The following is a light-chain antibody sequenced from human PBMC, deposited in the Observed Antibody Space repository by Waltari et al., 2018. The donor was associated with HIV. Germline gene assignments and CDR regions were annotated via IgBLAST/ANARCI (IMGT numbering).Light chain of an antibody. Sequence: QSVLTQPPSISGAPGQRITVSCSGTSSNIGAGYDVPWYPQLPGTAPKLLLYKNKNRPSGVPDRFSASKSDASASLAITGLQAADEGDYFCQSYDTSLSAWVFGGGTRLTVL. CDR1: SSNIGAGYD. J-gene: IGLJ2*01. V-gene: IGLV1-40*03. CDR2: KNK. CDR3: QSYDTSLSAWV.